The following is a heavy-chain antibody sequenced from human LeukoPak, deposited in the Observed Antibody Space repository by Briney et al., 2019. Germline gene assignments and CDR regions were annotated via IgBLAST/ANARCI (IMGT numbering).Heavy chain of an antibody. J-gene: IGHJ4*02. Sequence: GGSLRLSCTASGFTFSTYSMHWVRQAPGKGLEYVSSISSNGGNTYYANSVKGRFTISRDNSKNTLYLQMGGLRAEDMAVYYCAREGWLQSSDYWGQGTLVTVSS. CDR2: ISSNGGNT. CDR1: GFTFSTYS. V-gene: IGHV3-64*01. D-gene: IGHD5-24*01. CDR3: AREGWLQSSDY.